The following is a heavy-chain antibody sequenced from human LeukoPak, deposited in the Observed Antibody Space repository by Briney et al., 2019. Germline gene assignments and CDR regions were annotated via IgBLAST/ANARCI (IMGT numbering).Heavy chain of an antibody. J-gene: IGHJ3*02. Sequence: ASVKVSCKASGYTFTSCYMHWVRQAPGQGLEWMGIINPSGGSTSYAQKFQGRVTMTRNMSTSTVYMELSSLRSEDTAVYYCAPTVGATGAFDIWGQGTMVTVSS. D-gene: IGHD1-26*01. V-gene: IGHV1-46*01. CDR1: GYTFTSCY. CDR3: APTVGATGAFDI. CDR2: INPSGGST.